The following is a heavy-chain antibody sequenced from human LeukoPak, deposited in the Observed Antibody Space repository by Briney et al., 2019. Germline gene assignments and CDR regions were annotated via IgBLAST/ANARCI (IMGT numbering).Heavy chain of an antibody. Sequence: GRSLRLSCAASGFTFSRYVMHWVRQAPGKGLEWVAVIWYDGSNKYYADSVKGRFTISRDNSKNTLYLQMNSLRAEDTAVYYCARPLGVHIVDYYGMDVWGQGTTVTVSS. J-gene: IGHJ6*02. CDR2: IWYDGSNK. CDR3: ARPLGVHIVDYYGMDV. CDR1: GFTFSRYV. V-gene: IGHV3-33*01. D-gene: IGHD2-15*01.